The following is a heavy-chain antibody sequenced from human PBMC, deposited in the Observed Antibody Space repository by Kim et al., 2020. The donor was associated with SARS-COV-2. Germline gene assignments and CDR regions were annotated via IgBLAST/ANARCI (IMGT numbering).Heavy chain of an antibody. J-gene: IGHJ5*02. CDR2: MHHTGAT. V-gene: IGHV4-4*02. CDR1: GESISSGNW. CDR3: ARSIGLLVLDR. D-gene: IGHD6-19*01. Sequence: SETLSLTCAVSGESISSGNWWSWVRQPPGNGLDWIAEMHHTGATNFNPSLKSRVAMSLYKSKNQFFLTLSPMAAADTALSYGARSIGLLVLDRWGQGTL.